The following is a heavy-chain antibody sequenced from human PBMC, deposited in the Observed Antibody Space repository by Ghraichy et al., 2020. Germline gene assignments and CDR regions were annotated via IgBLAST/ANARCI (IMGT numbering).Heavy chain of an antibody. CDR2: ISGSGGGT. CDR1: GFTFSIYA. J-gene: IGHJ4*02. CDR3: AKATTVTANFDY. V-gene: IGHV3-23*01. D-gene: IGHD4-17*01. Sequence: GGSLRLSCAASGFTFSIYAMSWVRQAPGKGLEWVSVISGSGGGTYYADSVKGRFTISRDNSENTLYLQMNSLRAEDTAVYYCAKATTVTANFDYWGQGTLVTVSS.